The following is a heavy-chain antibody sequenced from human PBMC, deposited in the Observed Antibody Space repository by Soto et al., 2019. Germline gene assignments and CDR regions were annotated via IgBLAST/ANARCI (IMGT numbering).Heavy chain of an antibody. D-gene: IGHD2-21*01. CDR1: GGSISSSSYY. J-gene: IGHJ4*02. Sequence: ETLSLTCTVSGGSISSSSYYWGWIRQPPGKGLEWVSVIYSGGRTYYADSVKGRFTISRHNSNNTLYLQMNSLRTEDTAVYYCASQSGRNCGGDCYPLDYWGQGTLVTVSS. CDR2: IYSGGRT. CDR3: ASQSGRNCGGDCYPLDY. V-gene: IGHV3-53*04.